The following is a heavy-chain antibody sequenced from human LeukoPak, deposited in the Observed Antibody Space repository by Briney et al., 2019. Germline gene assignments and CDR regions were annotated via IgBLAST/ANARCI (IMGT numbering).Heavy chain of an antibody. CDR1: GFTFSSSS. Sequence: GGSLRLSCAASGFTFSSSSMSWVRQAPGKGLGWVSVISGSGGSTDYADSVKGRFTISRDNSKNTLYLQINSLRAEGTAVYYCAKGSGWYVWGQGTLVTVSS. CDR2: ISGSGGST. CDR3: AKGSGWYV. D-gene: IGHD6-19*01. V-gene: IGHV3-23*01. J-gene: IGHJ4*02.